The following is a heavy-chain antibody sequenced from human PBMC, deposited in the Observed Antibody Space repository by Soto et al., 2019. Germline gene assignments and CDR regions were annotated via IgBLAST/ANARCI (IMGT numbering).Heavy chain of an antibody. Sequence: GGSLRLSCAASGFTFDDYAMHWVLQVPGKGLEWVSGISWNSGSIGYADSVKGRFTISRDNAKNSLYLQMNSLRAEDTALYYCAKGSGKRYDFWSGYRVLFAYWGQGTLVTVSS. CDR1: GFTFDDYA. J-gene: IGHJ4*02. CDR3: AKGSGKRYDFWSGYRVLFAY. D-gene: IGHD3-3*01. V-gene: IGHV3-9*01. CDR2: ISWNSGSI.